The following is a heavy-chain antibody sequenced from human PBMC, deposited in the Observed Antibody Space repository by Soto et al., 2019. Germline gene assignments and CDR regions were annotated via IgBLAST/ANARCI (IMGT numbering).Heavy chain of an antibody. CDR1: GGSISSSSYY. CDR2: IYYSGST. V-gene: IGHV4-39*01. J-gene: IGHJ4*02. D-gene: IGHD3-16*01. CDR3: ARIGSWALNFDY. Sequence: SETLSLTCTVSGGSISSSSYYWGWIRQPPGKGLEWIGSIYYSGSTYYNPSLKSRLTISRDNSKNTLYLQMNNLRVEDTAVYYCARIGSWALNFDYWGQGTLVTVSS.